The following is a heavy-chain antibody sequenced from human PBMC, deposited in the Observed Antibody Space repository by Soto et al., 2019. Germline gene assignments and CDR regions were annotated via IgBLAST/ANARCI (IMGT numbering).Heavy chain of an antibody. D-gene: IGHD5-12*01. CDR1: GFTVSSTY. CDR2: IYSGGST. J-gene: IGHJ4*02. V-gene: IGHV3-53*01. CDR3: ARGVPITPGTFDY. Sequence: GGSLRLSCAASGFTVSSTYMSWVRQAPGKGLEWISIIYSGGSTFYADSVKGRFTISRDNSKNTLYLQMNSLRAEDTAVYYCARGVPITPGTFDYRGQGTLVTVSS.